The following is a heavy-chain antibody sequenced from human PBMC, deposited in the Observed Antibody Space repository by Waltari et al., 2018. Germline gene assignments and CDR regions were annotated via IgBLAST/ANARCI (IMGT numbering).Heavy chain of an antibody. D-gene: IGHD2-15*01. V-gene: IGHV4-34*01. CDR1: GGSFSGHY. J-gene: IGHJ4*02. CDR2: INQSGST. Sequence: QVQLQQWGAGLLKPSETLSLTCAVYGGSFSGHYWSWIRQHPGKGLEWIGEINQSGSTKYNPSLKSRVTISVDTSKNQFSLKLSSVTAADTAVYYCARLVVVASKDSYWGQGTLVTVSS. CDR3: ARLVVVASKDSY.